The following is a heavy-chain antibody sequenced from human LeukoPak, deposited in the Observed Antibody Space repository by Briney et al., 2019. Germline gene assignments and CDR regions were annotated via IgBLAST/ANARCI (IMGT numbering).Heavy chain of an antibody. CDR1: GGSMSSYY. V-gene: IGHV4-59*01. CDR3: ARRRYSGSFGP. J-gene: IGHJ5*02. D-gene: IGHD1-26*01. CDR2: IYYSGST. Sequence: PSETLSLTCTVSGGSMSSYYWSWIRQPPGKGLEWIGYIYYSGSTNYNPSLKSRVTISVDTSKNQFTLKLSSVTAADTAVYYCARRRYSGSFGPWGQGTLVTVSS.